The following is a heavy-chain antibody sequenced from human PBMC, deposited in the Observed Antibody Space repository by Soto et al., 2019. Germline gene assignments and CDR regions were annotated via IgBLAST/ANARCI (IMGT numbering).Heavy chain of an antibody. J-gene: IGHJ6*04. CDR1: GFTFNSYS. CDR2: ISNGGSTI. CDR3: ARDYDFWSGYYSGFADV. Sequence: GGSLRLSCAASGFTFNSYSMNWVRQAPGKGLEWVSYISNGGSTIYYADSVKGRFTISRDNAKDSLYLQMSSLRAEDTAVYHCARDYDFWSGYYSGFADVWGKGTTVTVSS. V-gene: IGHV3-48*01. D-gene: IGHD3-3*01.